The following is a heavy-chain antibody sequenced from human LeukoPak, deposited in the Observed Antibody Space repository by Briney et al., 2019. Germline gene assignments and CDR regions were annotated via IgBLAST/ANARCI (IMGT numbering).Heavy chain of an antibody. D-gene: IGHD4-23*01. CDR1: GGSISSSSYY. Sequence: SETLSLTCTVSGGSISSSSYYWGWIRQPPGKGLEWIGYIYYSGSTNYNPSLKSRVTISVDTSKNQFSLKLSSVTAADTAVYYCAREGTTVVTPSHAFDIWGQGTMVTVSS. J-gene: IGHJ3*02. CDR2: IYYSGST. V-gene: IGHV4-61*01. CDR3: AREGTTVVTPSHAFDI.